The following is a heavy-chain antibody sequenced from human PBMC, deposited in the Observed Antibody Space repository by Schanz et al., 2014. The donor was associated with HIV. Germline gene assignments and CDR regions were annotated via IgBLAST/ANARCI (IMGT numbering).Heavy chain of an antibody. J-gene: IGHJ6*02. V-gene: IGHV1-69*01. CDR1: GYNFASYD. CDR3: ARGARYGMDV. CDR2: IIPIFGTA. Sequence: QVQLVQSGAEVEKPGASAKVSCKASGYNFASYDINWVRQAAGQGLEWMGGIIPIFGTANYAQKFQGRVTITADESTSTAYMELRSLRSDDTAVYYCARGARYGMDVWGQGTTVTVSS.